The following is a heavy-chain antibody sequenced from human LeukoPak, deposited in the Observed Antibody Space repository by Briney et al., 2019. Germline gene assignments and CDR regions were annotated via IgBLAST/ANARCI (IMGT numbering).Heavy chain of an antibody. CDR1: GYSFTSHW. J-gene: IGHJ3*02. D-gene: IGHD6-6*01. CDR3: ARVGNSMAEPDAFDI. V-gene: IGHV5-51*01. CDR2: IYPGDSDT. Sequence: GESLKISCKGSGYSFTSHWIGWVRQMPGKGLEWMGIIYPGDSDTRYSPSFQGQVTISADKSISTAYLQWSSLKASDTAMYYCARVGNSMAEPDAFDIWGQGTMVTVSS.